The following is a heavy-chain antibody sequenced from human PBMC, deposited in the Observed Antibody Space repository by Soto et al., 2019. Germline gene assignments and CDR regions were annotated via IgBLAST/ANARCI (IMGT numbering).Heavy chain of an antibody. CDR1: VFTFSSYA. D-gene: IGHD2-2*01. CDR3: AKDCTSCLVPWFDP. CDR2: MSGSGGST. Sequence: LRLSSAASVFTFSSYAMSWVRQAPGKGLEWVSAMSGSGGSTYYADSVKGRFTISRDNSKNTLYLQMNSLRAEDTAVYYCAKDCTSCLVPWFDPWGQGTLVTVSS. V-gene: IGHV3-23*01. J-gene: IGHJ5*02.